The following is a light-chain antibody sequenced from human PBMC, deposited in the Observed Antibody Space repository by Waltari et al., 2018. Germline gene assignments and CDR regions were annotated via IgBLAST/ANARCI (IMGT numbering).Light chain of an antibody. CDR1: TGAVTSGHY. V-gene: IGLV7-46*01. J-gene: IGLJ7*01. CDR2: DSN. CDR3: LLSFSGVHAV. Sequence: QAVVTQEPSLTVSPGGTVTLTCGSSTGAVTSGHYPYWFQQRPGPAPPTLFYDSNNNPSWTPARFSASLLGGKAALTLSGAQPEDEADYYCLLSFSGVHAVFGGGTHLTVL.